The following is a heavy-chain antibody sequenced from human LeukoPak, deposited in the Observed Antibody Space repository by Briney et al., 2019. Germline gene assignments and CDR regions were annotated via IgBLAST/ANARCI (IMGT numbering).Heavy chain of an antibody. D-gene: IGHD3-22*01. CDR2: INNAGVNT. CDR3: ARGHESSSGYYYGPIFDY. Sequence: PGGSLRLSCAASGFTFRDYGMSWVRQAPGKGLEWVSSINNAGVNTHYADSVKGRFTISRDNSKNTLYLQINSLRAEDTAVYYCARGHESSSGYYYGPIFDYWGQGTLVTVSS. CDR1: GFTFRDYG. J-gene: IGHJ4*02. V-gene: IGHV3-23*01.